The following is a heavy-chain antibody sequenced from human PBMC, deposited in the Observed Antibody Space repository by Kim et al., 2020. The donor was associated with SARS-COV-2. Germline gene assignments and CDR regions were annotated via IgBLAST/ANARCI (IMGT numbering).Heavy chain of an antibody. CDR3: AKDLAGEYYYGSGTNPHSVYGMDV. D-gene: IGHD3-10*01. V-gene: IGHV3-23*01. Sequence: GGSLRLSCAASGFTFSSYAMSWVRQAPGKGLEWVSAISGSGGSTYYADSVKGRFTISRDNSKNTLYLQMNSLRAEDTAVYYCAKDLAGEYYYGSGTNPHSVYGMDVWGQGTTVTVSS. J-gene: IGHJ6*02. CDR2: ISGSGGST. CDR1: GFTFSSYA.